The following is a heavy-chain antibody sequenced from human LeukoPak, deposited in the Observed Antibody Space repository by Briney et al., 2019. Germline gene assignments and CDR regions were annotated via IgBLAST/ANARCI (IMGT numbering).Heavy chain of an antibody. CDR2: ISGSGGST. J-gene: IGHJ6*03. Sequence: GGSLRLSCAASGFTFSSYAMSWVRQAPGKGLEWVSAISGSGGSTYYADSVKGRFTISRDNSKNTLYLQMNSLGAEDTAVYYCAKIAYGDLRRYYYYYMDVWGKGTTVTVSS. CDR1: GFTFSSYA. D-gene: IGHD4-17*01. CDR3: AKIAYGDLRRYYYYYMDV. V-gene: IGHV3-23*01.